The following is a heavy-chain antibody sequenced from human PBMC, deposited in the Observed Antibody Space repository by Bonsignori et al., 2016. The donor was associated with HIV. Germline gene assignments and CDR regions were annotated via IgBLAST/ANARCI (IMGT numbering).Heavy chain of an antibody. V-gene: IGHV4-39*01. CDR2: FYSGAST. CDR1: GGFISSSNYY. CDR3: ARTVHCSSTSCYVAVFDS. J-gene: IGHJ4*02. D-gene: IGHD2-2*01. Sequence: QLQLQESGPGLVKPSETLSLTCTVSGGFISSSNYYWGWIRQTPGKGLEWIGSFYSGASTYYNPSLKSRVSISVEASKNQFSLHVNSVTAADTAVYYCARTVHCSSTSCYVAVFDSWGQGTLVHRL.